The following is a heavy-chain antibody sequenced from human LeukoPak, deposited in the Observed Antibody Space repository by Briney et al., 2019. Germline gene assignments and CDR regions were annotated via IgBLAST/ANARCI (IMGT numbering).Heavy chain of an antibody. D-gene: IGHD6-19*01. CDR2: IKSDGSST. V-gene: IGHV3-74*01. J-gene: IGHJ3*02. Sequence: GGSLRLSCAASGFTFSRYWMHWVRQAPGKGLVWVSTIKSDGSSTSYADSVKGRFTISRDNSKNTLYLQMNSLRTEDTAVYYCARDRTKQWLDDAFDIWGQGTMVTVSS. CDR3: ARDRTKQWLDDAFDI. CDR1: GFTFSRYW.